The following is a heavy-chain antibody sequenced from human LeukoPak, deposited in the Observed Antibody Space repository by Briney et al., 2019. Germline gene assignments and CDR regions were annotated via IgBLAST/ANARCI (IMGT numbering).Heavy chain of an antibody. CDR1: GFTFSSYA. J-gene: IGHJ4*02. D-gene: IGHD1-1*01. CDR3: ARDGGVHAAGTTDY. V-gene: IGHV3-30*04. CDR2: ISSDGSHK. Sequence: PGGSLRLSCAASGFTFSSYAMHWVRQAPGKGLEWVAVISSDGSHKYYADSVKGRFTISRDNSKNTLYLQMNSLRAEDTAVYDCARDGGVHAAGTTDYWGQGTLVTVSS.